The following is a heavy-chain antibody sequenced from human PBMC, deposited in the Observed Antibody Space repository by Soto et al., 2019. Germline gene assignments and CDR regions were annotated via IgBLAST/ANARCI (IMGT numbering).Heavy chain of an antibody. V-gene: IGHV3-21*01. Sequence: EVQLVESGGGLVKPGGSLRLSCAASGFTFSSYSMNWVRQAPGKGLEWVSSISSSSSYIYYADSVKGRFTISRDNAKNSLYLQTNSLRAEDTAVYYCARDRDYQGAFDIWGQGTMVTVSS. CDR1: GFTFSSYS. CDR2: ISSSSSYI. CDR3: ARDRDYQGAFDI. D-gene: IGHD4-17*01. J-gene: IGHJ3*02.